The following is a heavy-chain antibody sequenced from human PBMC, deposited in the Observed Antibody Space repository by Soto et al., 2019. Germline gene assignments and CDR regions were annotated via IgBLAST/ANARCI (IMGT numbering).Heavy chain of an antibody. J-gene: IGHJ4*02. CDR2: INHSGST. Sequence: QVQLQQWGAGLLKPSETLSLTCAVYGGSFSGYYWTWIRQPPGTGLEWIGEINHSGSTNYNPSLKSRVTISVDTSKNQLSLMLTSVTAADTAVYYCARDKITGLFDYWGQGTLVTVSS. CDR1: GGSFSGYY. CDR3: ARDKITGLFDY. V-gene: IGHV4-34*01. D-gene: IGHD2-8*02.